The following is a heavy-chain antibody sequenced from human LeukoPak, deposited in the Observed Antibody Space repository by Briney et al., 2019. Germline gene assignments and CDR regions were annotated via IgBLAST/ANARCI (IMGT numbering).Heavy chain of an antibody. CDR1: GFTFSNFL. J-gene: IGHJ6*02. CDR2: IKHDGGET. Sequence: GGSLRLSCAASGFTFSNFLTSWVRQAPGKGLEWVANIKHDGGETYYVDSVKGRFTISRDNAKNLLYLRLNSLRVEDTAVYYCARNWYLTSYGMDVWGQGTTVTVSS. CDR3: ARNWYLTSYGMDV. V-gene: IGHV3-7*05. D-gene: IGHD1-7*01.